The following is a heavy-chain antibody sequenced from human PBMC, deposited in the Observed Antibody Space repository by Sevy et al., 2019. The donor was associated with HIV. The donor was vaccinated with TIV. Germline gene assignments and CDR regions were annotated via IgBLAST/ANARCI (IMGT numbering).Heavy chain of an antibody. J-gene: IGHJ3*02. Sequence: ASVKVSCKASGGTFSSYAISWVRQAPGQGLEWTGGIIPIFGTANYAQKFQGRVTITADESTSTAYMELSSLRSEDTAVYYCAHPPGIAVAGSDDAFDIWGQGTMVTVSS. D-gene: IGHD6-19*01. CDR1: GGTFSSYA. CDR2: IIPIFGTA. CDR3: AHPPGIAVAGSDDAFDI. V-gene: IGHV1-69*13.